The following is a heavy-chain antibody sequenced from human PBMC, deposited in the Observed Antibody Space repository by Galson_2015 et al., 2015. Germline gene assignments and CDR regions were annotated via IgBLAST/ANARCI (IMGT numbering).Heavy chain of an antibody. Sequence: SLRLSCAASGFTFSNAWMSWVRQAPGKGLEWVGRIKSKTDGGTTDYAAPVKGRFTISRDDSKNTLYLQMNSLKTEDTAVYYCTTDPPFFWTYPPAYYMDVWGKGTTVTVSS. V-gene: IGHV3-15*01. CDR1: GFTFSNAW. D-gene: IGHD3/OR15-3a*01. CDR3: TTDPPFFWTYPPAYYMDV. CDR2: IKSKTDGGTT. J-gene: IGHJ6*03.